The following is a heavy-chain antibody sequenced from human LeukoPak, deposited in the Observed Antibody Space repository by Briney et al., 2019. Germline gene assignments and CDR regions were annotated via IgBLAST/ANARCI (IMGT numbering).Heavy chain of an antibody. CDR3: ARHGCTNGVCYPILSY. V-gene: IGHV1-18*01. D-gene: IGHD2-8*01. Sequence: GESLKISCKGSGYTFTSYGISWVRQAPGQGLEWMGWISAYNGNTNYAQKLQGRVTMTTDTSTSTAYMELRSLRSDDTAVYYCARHGCTNGVCYPILSYWGQGTLVTVSS. CDR2: ISAYNGNT. CDR1: GYTFTSYG. J-gene: IGHJ4*02.